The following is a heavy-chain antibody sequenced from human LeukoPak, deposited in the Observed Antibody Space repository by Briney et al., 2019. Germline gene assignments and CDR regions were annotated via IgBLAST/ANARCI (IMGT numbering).Heavy chain of an antibody. CDR2: TTLSGANT. D-gene: IGHD2-2*01. Sequence: EGSLRLSCAASGFTFSSYDMSWVRQAPGKGLEWVSSTTLSGANTFYADSVMGRFTISRDNSKNTLYLQMDSLSAEDTAVYYCAKRGNPAVGHHYLDVWGEGTPVSVSS. J-gene: IGHJ6*03. V-gene: IGHV3-23*01. CDR3: AKRGNPAVGHHYLDV. CDR1: GFTFSSYD.